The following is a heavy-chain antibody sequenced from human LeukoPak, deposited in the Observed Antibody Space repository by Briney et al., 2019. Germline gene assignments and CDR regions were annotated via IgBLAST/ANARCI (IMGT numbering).Heavy chain of an antibody. Sequence: GASVKVSCKASGYTFTGYYMHWVRQAPGQGLEWIGWINPNSGGTNYAQKFQGRVTMTRDTSISTAYMELSRLRSDDTAVYYCARGGCSSTSCYIYGTDYWGQGTLVTVSS. CDR2: INPNSGGT. CDR3: ARGGCSSTSCYIYGTDY. D-gene: IGHD2-2*02. CDR1: GYTFTGYY. J-gene: IGHJ4*02. V-gene: IGHV1-2*02.